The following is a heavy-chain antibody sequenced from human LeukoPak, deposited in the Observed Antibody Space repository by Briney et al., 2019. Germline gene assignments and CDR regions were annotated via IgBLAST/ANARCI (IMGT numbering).Heavy chain of an antibody. CDR2: IYYTGST. Sequence: SETLSLTCTVSGGSVSSDSYYWSWIRQPPGKGLEWIGYIYYTGSTNYNPSLKSRVTISVDMSKNQFSLKLTSVTAADTAVYYCATKGPRRGYFDYWGHGTLVTVSS. CDR1: GGSVSSDSYY. V-gene: IGHV4-61*01. J-gene: IGHJ4*01. CDR3: ATKGPRRGYFDY.